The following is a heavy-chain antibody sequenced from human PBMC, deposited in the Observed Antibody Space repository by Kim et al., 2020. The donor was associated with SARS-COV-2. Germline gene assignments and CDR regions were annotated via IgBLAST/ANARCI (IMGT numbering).Heavy chain of an antibody. Sequence: ADSVKGRFTISRDNAKNSLYLQMNSLRAEDTALYYCAKDRVTMVRGVLDYWGQGTLVTVSS. J-gene: IGHJ4*02. D-gene: IGHD3-10*01. V-gene: IGHV3-9*01. CDR3: AKDRVTMVRGVLDY.